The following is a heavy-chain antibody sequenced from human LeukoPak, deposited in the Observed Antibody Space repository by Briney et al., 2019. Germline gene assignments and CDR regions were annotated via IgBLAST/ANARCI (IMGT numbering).Heavy chain of an antibody. CDR3: AREKVGGWLDP. Sequence: SETLSLTCTVSGGSISSYYWSWIRQPPGKGLEWIGYIYYSGSTNYNPSLKSRVTISVDTSKNQFSLKLSSVTAAGTAVYYCAREKVGGWLDPWGQGTLVTVPS. CDR1: GGSISSYY. CDR2: IYYSGST. V-gene: IGHV4-59*01. J-gene: IGHJ5*02.